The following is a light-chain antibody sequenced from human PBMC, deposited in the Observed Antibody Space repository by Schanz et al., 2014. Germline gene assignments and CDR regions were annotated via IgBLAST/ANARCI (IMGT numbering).Light chain of an antibody. J-gene: IGKJ1*01. CDR1: QGIGDA. V-gene: IGKV1-6*01. CDR3: LQHNSYPWT. CDR2: AAT. Sequence: AIQMTQSPSSLSASVGDRVNITCRASQGIGDALGWYQQKPGQAPNLLIYAATHLRSGVPSRFSGSGSGTDFTLTISSLQPEDFATYYCLQHNSYPWTFGQGTKVEIK.